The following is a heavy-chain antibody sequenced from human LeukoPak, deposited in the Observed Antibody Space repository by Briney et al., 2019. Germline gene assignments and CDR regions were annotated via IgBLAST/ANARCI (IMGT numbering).Heavy chain of an antibody. CDR1: GYTFTSYG. Sequence: ASVRVSCKASGYTFTSYGISWVRQAPGQGVEWMGWISAYNGNTNYAQKLHGRVTMPTDTSPSTAYMELRSLRSDDTAVYYCARSISGSSTYYYYGMDVWGQGTTVTVSS. V-gene: IGHV1-18*01. CDR3: ARSISGSSTYYYYGMDV. J-gene: IGHJ6*02. CDR2: ISAYNGNT. D-gene: IGHD1-26*01.